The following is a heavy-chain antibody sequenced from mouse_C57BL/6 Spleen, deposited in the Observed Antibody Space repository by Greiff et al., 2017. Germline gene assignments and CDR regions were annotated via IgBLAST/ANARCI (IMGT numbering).Heavy chain of an antibody. CDR2: IRLKSDNYAT. J-gene: IGHJ4*01. Sequence: EVKLEESGGGLVQPGGSMKLSCVASGFTFSNYWMNWVRQSPEKGLEWVAQIRLKSDNYATHYAESVKGRFTISRDDSKSSVYLQMNNLRAEDTGIYYCTPIYYPYYAMDYWGQGTSVTVSS. V-gene: IGHV6-3*01. CDR1: GFTFSNYW. CDR3: TPIYYPYYAMDY. D-gene: IGHD2-1*01.